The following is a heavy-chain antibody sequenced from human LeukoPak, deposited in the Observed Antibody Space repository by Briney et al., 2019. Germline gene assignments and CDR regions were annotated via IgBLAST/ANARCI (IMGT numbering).Heavy chain of an antibody. CDR1: GFTFSSYS. CDR2: ISSSSSTI. D-gene: IGHD1-26*01. J-gene: IGHJ3*02. Sequence: GGSLRLSCADSGFTFSSYSMNWIRQAPGKGLEWVSYISSSSSTIYYADSVKGRFTISRDNAKNSLYLQMNSLRAEDTAVYYCASTKRELRGAVAFDIWGQGTMVTVSS. CDR3: ASTKRELRGAVAFDI. V-gene: IGHV3-48*01.